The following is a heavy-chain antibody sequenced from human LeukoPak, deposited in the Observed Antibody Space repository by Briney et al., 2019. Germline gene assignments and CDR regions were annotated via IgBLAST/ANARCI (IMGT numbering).Heavy chain of an antibody. V-gene: IGHV3-23*01. Sequence: GGSLRLSCAASGFTFSSYAMSWVRQAPGKGLEWVSAISGSGGSTYYADSVKGRFTISRDDSKNTLYLQMNSLRAEDTAVYYCAKGGCSGGSCYSIYWGQGTLVTVSS. CDR1: GFTFSSYA. J-gene: IGHJ4*02. CDR3: AKGGCSGGSCYSIY. CDR2: ISGSGGST. D-gene: IGHD2-15*01.